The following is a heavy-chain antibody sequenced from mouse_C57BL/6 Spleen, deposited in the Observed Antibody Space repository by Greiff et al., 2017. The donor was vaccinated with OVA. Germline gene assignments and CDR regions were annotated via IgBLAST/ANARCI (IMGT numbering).Heavy chain of an antibody. CDR3: AREGRLLRSSMDY. J-gene: IGHJ4*01. V-gene: IGHV1-52*01. CDR1: GYTFTSYW. Sequence: VKLQQPGAELVRPGSSVKLSCKASGYTFTSYWMHWVKQRPIQGLEWIGNIDPSDSETHYNQKFKDKATLTVDKSSSTAYMQLSSLTSEDSAVYYCAREGRLLRSSMDYWGQGTSVTVSS. CDR2: IDPSDSET. D-gene: IGHD1-1*01.